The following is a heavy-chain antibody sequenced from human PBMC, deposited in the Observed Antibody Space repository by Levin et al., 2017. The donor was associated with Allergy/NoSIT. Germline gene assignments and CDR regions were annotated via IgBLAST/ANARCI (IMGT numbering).Heavy chain of an antibody. CDR2: IKQDGSEK. Sequence: GGSLRLSCAASGFTFSTYWMSWVRQAPGKGLEWVANIKQDGSEKYYVDSVKGRFTISRDNAKNSLYLQMNSLRAEDTAVYYCARVGYCSNGVCYTSYWYFDVWGRGTLVTVSS. CDR1: GFTFSTYW. V-gene: IGHV3-7*01. CDR3: ARVGYCSNGVCYTSYWYFDV. D-gene: IGHD2-8*01. J-gene: IGHJ2*01.